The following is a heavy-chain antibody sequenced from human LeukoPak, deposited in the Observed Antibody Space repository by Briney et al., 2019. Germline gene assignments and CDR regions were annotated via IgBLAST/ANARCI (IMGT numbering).Heavy chain of an antibody. J-gene: IGHJ4*02. D-gene: IGHD2-15*01. CDR3: TTDTWYSAGH. CDR1: GFIFSGSW. V-gene: IGHV3-7*03. Sequence: GGSLRLSCTASGFIFSGSWMAWIRQAPGKGLEWVAIIKKDGSEKYYVDSMKGRFTISRDNAKNSLLLQMNSLRAEDTAIYYCTTDTWYSAGHWGQGTLVTVSS. CDR2: IKKDGSEK.